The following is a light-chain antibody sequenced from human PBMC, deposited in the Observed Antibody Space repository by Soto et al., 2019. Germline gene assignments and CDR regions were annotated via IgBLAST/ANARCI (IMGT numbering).Light chain of an antibody. V-gene: IGKV1-33*01. CDR1: QSLSGY. J-gene: IGKJ2*01. Sequence: DIQMTQSPSTLPASVGDRVTITCRASQSLSGYLAWYQQKPGKAPKLLIYDASNLETGVPSRFSGSGSGTDFTFTISSLQPEDIATYYCQQYDNLPPYTFGQGTKVDIK. CDR2: DAS. CDR3: QQYDNLPPYT.